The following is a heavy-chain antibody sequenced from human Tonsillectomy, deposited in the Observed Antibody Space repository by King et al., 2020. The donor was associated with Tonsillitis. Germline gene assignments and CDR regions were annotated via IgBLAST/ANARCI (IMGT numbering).Heavy chain of an antibody. Sequence: QVQLVESGGGVVQPGRSLRLSCAASGFTFSIYSMHWVRQAPGKGLEWVAVISYDGSNKYYADSVKGRFTISRDSSKNTLYLQMNSLRAEATAVYYCARGGYYDILTGSPNYYYYYGMDVWGEGTPVTVSS. D-gene: IGHD3-9*01. CDR3: ARGGYYDILTGSPNYYYYYGMDV. J-gene: IGHJ6*04. CDR2: ISYDGSNK. CDR1: GFTFSIYS. V-gene: IGHV3-30*04.